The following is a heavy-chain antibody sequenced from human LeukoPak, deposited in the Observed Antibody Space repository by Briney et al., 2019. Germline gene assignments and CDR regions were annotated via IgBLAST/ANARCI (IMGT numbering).Heavy chain of an antibody. CDR3: ARSPLGHLDY. V-gene: IGHV3-7*01. J-gene: IGHJ4*02. Sequence: GGSLRLSCAASGFTFSSNYMTWVRQAPGKGLEWVANIKQDGSEKYYEDSVKGRFTISRDNAKNSLYLQMNSLRAEDTAMYYCARSPLGHLDYWGQGTLVTVSS. CDR1: GFTFSSNY. CDR2: IKQDGSEK.